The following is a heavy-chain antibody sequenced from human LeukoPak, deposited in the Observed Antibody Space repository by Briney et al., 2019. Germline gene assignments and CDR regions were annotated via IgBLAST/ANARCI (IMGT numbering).Heavy chain of an antibody. CDR3: ARGGGGLYMQSYYYGMDV. Sequence: PSETLSLTCTVSGGSISSYYWSWIRQPPGKGLEWIGYIYYSGSTNYNPSLKSRVTISVDTSKNQFSLKLSSVTAADTAVYYCARGGGGLYMQSYYYGMDVWGQGTLVTVSS. V-gene: IGHV4-59*01. CDR2: IYYSGST. CDR1: GGSISSYY. D-gene: IGHD3-16*01. J-gene: IGHJ6*02.